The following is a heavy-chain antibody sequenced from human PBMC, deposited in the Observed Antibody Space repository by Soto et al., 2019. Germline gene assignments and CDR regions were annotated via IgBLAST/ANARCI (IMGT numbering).Heavy chain of an antibody. CDR3: ARGSKHYDILTGYRGANWFDP. D-gene: IGHD3-9*01. CDR2: IYYSGST. J-gene: IGHJ5*02. V-gene: IGHV4-30-4*01. Sequence: SETLSLTCTVSGGSISSGDYYWSWIRQPPGKGLEWIGYIYYSGSTYYNPSLKSRVTISVDTSKNQFSLKLSSVTAADTAVYYCARGSKHYDILTGYRGANWFDPCGQGTLVTVSS. CDR1: GGSISSGDYY.